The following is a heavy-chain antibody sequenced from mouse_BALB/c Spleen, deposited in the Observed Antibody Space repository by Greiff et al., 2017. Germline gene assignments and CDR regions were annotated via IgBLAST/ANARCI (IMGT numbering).Heavy chain of an antibody. V-gene: IGHV7-3*02. CDR1: GFTFTDYY. J-gene: IGHJ4*01. CDR2: IRNKANGYTT. CDR3: ARDPIYDGYYGYAMDY. Sequence: EVKVVESGGGLVQPGGSLRLSCATSGFTFTDYYMSWVRQPPGKALEWLGFIRNKANGYTTEYSASVKGRFTISRDNSQSILYLQMNTLRAEDSATYYCARDPIYDGYYGYAMDYWGQGTSVTVSS. D-gene: IGHD2-3*01.